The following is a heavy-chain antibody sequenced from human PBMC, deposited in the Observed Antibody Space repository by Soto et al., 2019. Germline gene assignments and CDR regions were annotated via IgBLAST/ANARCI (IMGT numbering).Heavy chain of an antibody. D-gene: IGHD3-9*01. CDR3: ARGGDKYYDILTGYYGPLGY. V-gene: IGHV1-69*13. J-gene: IGHJ4*02. Sequence: SVKVSCKASGGTFSSYAISWVRQAPGQGLEWMGGIIPIFGTANYAQKFQGRVTITADESTSTAYMELSSLRSEDTAVYYCARGGDKYYDILTGYYGPLGYWGQGTLVTVSS. CDR2: IIPIFGTA. CDR1: GGTFSSYA.